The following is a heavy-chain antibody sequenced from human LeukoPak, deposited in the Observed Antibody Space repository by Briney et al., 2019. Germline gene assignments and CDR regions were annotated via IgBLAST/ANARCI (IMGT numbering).Heavy chain of an antibody. J-gene: IGHJ4*02. CDR2: INSDGSST. CDR1: GFTFSSYW. V-gene: IGHV3-74*01. D-gene: IGHD3-22*01. CDR3: ASYYYDSSGYFN. Sequence: GGSLRLSCAASGFTFSSYWMHWVRQAPGERLVWVSRINSDGSSTSYADSVKGRFTISRDNAKNTLYLQMNSLRAEDTAVYYCASYYYDSSGYFNWGQGTLVTVSS.